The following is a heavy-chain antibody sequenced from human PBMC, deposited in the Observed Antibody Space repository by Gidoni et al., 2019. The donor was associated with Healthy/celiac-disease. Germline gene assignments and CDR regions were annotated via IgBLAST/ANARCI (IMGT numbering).Heavy chain of an antibody. CDR3: ARGPPIFGVVVPAAIPNYYGMDV. Sequence: QVQLVESGGGVVQPGRSLRLSCAASGFAFSSYAMHWVRQAPGKGLEWVAVISYDGSNKYYADSVKGRFTISRDNSKNTLYLQMNSLRAEDAAVYYCARGPPIFGVVVPAAIPNYYGMDVWGQGTTVTVSS. V-gene: IGHV3-30-3*01. CDR1: GFAFSSYA. D-gene: IGHD2-2*02. J-gene: IGHJ6*02. CDR2: ISYDGSNK.